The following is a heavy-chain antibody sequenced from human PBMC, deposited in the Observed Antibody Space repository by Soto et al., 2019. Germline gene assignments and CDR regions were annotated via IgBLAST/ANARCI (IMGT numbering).Heavy chain of an antibody. J-gene: IGHJ4*02. V-gene: IGHV3-49*03. CDR3: TRAGILGELSLYVY. CDR2: IRSKAYGGTT. D-gene: IGHD3-16*02. Sequence: GGSLRLSCTASGFTFGDYAMSWFRQAPGKGLEWVGFIRSKAYGGTTEYAASVKGRFTISSDDSKSIAYLQMNSLKTEDTAVYYCTRAGILGELSLYVYWGQGTLVTVSS. CDR1: GFTFGDYA.